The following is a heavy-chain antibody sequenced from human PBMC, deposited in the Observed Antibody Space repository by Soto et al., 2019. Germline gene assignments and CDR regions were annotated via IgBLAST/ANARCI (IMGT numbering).Heavy chain of an antibody. V-gene: IGHV3-7*01. J-gene: IGHJ3*02. CDR3: TSNIYYDFWSGYYAFDI. CDR2: IKPDGSGK. CDR1: GVILSSYW. D-gene: IGHD3-3*01. Sequence: EVQLVESGGGFVQPRGSLRLSCVGSGVILSSYWMSWVRQAPGKGLEWVANIKPDGSGKYYVDSVKGRFTISRDNAKNSLYLQMNSLRAEDTAVYYCTSNIYYDFWSGYYAFDIWGQGTMVTVSS.